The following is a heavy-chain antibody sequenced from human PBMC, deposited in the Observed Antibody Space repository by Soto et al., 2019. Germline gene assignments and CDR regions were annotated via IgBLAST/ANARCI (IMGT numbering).Heavy chain of an antibody. CDR2: VSGDGTIT. D-gene: IGHD6-19*01. CDR3: VETSGWCYLDY. Sequence: GGSLRLSCAASGFPFSNYAITWVRQAPGKGLEWVSAVSGDGTITYFADSVKGRFTISRDNSKNTLLLQMSSLGAEDTAMYYCVETSGWCYLDYWGQGTLVTVSS. V-gene: IGHV3-23*01. J-gene: IGHJ4*02. CDR1: GFPFSNYA.